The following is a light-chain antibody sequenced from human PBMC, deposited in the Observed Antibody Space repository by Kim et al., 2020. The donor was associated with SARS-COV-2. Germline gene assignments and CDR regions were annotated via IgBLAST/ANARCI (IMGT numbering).Light chain of an antibody. Sequence: ASVGDRVTITCRASQSISTYLTWYQQKPGKAHKLLIYVASTLQSGVPSRFSGSGSGTDFTLTISSLQPEDFATYTCQQSYLLPITFGQGTRLEIK. CDR1: QSISTY. CDR2: VAS. V-gene: IGKV1-39*01. J-gene: IGKJ5*01. CDR3: QQSYLLPIT.